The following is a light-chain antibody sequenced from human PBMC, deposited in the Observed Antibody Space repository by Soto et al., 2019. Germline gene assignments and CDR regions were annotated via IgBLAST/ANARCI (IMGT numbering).Light chain of an antibody. CDR1: QPVSIS. Sequence: EIVLTQSPATLSVSPGERATLSGRASQPVSISVAWYQQKPGQSPRLLISGASTRATGIPANFSGSGSGTEFTLTISSLQSEDFAIYFCQQYYNWPRTFGQGTKVDIK. CDR2: GAS. J-gene: IGKJ1*01. CDR3: QQYYNWPRT. V-gene: IGKV3-15*01.